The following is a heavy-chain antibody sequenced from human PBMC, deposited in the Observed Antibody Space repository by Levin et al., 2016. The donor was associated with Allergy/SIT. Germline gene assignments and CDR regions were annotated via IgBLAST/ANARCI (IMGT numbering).Heavy chain of an antibody. Sequence: GGSLRLSCAASGFTFSDAWMTWVRQAPGKGLQWLGRIRSESAGGVVDSAAPVKGRFTISRDDSKNTLYLQMNSLETEDTAVYYCLTLGVYGYWGQGTLVTVSS. D-gene: IGHD2-8*02. CDR1: GFTFSDAW. CDR3: LTLGVYGY. CDR2: IRSESAGGVV. V-gene: IGHV3-15*01. J-gene: IGHJ4*02.